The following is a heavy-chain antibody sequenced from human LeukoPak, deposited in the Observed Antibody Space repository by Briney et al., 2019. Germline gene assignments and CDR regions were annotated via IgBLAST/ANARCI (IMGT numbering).Heavy chain of an antibody. CDR3: ARLGGTSYYFDY. V-gene: IGHV4-38-2*02. Sequence: SETLSLTCTVSGYSISSGNYWGWIRQPPGKGLEWIGSIYHNGNTYYNPSLKSRVTISVDTSKNQFSLKLSSVTAADTAVYYCARLGGTSYYFDYWGQGTLVTVSS. D-gene: IGHD4-23*01. CDR1: GYSISSGNY. J-gene: IGHJ4*02. CDR2: IYHNGNT.